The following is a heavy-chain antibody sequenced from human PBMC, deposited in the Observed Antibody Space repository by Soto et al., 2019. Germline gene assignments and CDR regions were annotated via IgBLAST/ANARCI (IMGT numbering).Heavy chain of an antibody. CDR2: DYPHAATP. V-gene: IGHV1-46*03. CDR1: GYIFTSYY. CDR3: ARERDWAYWFDP. Sequence: QAQVVQSGAEARAPGASVKVSCKASGYIFTSYYIHWVRQAPGQGLEYLGVDYPHAATPYGAQKFHGKITVTMSRSTSTVDRELTSLPPEGTAVYYCARERDWAYWFDPWGQGTLVTVSS. D-gene: IGHD3-9*01. J-gene: IGHJ5*02.